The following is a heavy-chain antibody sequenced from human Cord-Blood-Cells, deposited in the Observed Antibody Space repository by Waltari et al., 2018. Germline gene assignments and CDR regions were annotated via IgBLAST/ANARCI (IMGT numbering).Heavy chain of an antibody. CDR3: ARGSGSLHAFDI. D-gene: IGHD3-10*01. CDR2: ISSNGGRT. J-gene: IGHJ3*02. V-gene: IGHV3-64*01. Sequence: EVQLVESGGGLVQPGGSLRLSCAASGFTFSSYAMHWVRQVPGKVLEYVSAISSNGGRTYYANSVKGRFTISRDNSKNTLYLQMGSLRAEDMAVYYCARGSGSLHAFDIWGQGTMVTVSS. CDR1: GFTFSSYA.